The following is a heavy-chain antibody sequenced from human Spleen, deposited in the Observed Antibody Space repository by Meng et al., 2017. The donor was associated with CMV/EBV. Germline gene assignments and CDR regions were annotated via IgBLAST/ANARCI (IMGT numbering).Heavy chain of an antibody. J-gene: IGHJ4*02. CDR3: AKGTYFVSGNYYTLSDFDY. CDR2: SGGYST. Sequence: GGSLRLSCAASGFTFSAYAMSWVRQAPGQGLEWVSYSGGYSTHYADSVKGRFTISRDNSKYTLYLQMNSLRAEDTAVYYCAKGTYFVSGNYYTLSDFDYWGQGTLVTVSS. D-gene: IGHD3-10*01. V-gene: IGHV3-23*03. CDR1: GFTFSAYA.